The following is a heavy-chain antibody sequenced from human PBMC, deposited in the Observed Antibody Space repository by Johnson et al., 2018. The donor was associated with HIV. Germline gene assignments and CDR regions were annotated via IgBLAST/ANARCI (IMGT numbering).Heavy chain of an antibody. J-gene: IGHJ3*02. V-gene: IGHV3-30*02. CDR1: GFTFSSYG. CDR3: TTEVREEKAFDI. Sequence: QVQLVESGGGLVQPGGSLRLSCAASGFTFSSYGMHWVRQAPGKGLEWVAFIRYDGSNKYYADSVKGRFTISRDNSKNTLYLQMNSLRAEDTAVYYCTTEVREEKAFDIWGQGTMVTVSS. CDR2: IRYDGSNK. D-gene: IGHD1-26*01.